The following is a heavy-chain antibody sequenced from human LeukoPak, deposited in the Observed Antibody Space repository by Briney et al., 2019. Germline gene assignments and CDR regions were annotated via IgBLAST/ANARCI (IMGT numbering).Heavy chain of an antibody. CDR2: IYYSGST. CDR3: ARGGYCSSTSCYYSSSWYGGNHDAFDI. J-gene: IGHJ3*02. CDR1: GGSISSYY. V-gene: IGHV4-59*01. D-gene: IGHD2-2*03. Sequence: SETLSLTCTVSGGSISSYYWSRIRQPPGKGLEWIGYIYYSGSTNYNPSLKSRVTISVDTSKNQFSLKLSSVTAADTAVYYCARGGYCSSTSCYYSSSWYGGNHDAFDIWGQGTMVTVSS.